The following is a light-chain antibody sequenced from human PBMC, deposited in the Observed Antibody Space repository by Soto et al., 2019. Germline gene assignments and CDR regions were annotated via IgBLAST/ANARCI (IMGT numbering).Light chain of an antibody. CDR1: SSDVGGYNY. Sequence: QSALTQPASVSGSPGQSITIACTGTSSDVGGYNYVSWYQQHSGKAPKVMIYDVSNRPSGVSNRFSGSKSGNTASLTISGLQAEDEADYDCASYTSSSALGGVFGGGTKLTVL. J-gene: IGLJ2*01. V-gene: IGLV2-14*01. CDR3: ASYTSSSALGGV. CDR2: DVS.